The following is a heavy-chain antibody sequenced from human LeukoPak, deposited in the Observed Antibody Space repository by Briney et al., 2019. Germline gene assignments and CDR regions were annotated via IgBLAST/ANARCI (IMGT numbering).Heavy chain of an antibody. V-gene: IGHV3-11*04. D-gene: IGHD2-15*01. J-gene: IGHJ4*02. CDR2: ISSSGSTI. CDR3: ASSSYWYYFDY. Sequence: GGSLRLSCAASGFTFSDYYMSWIRQAPGKGLEWVSYISSSGSTIYYADSVKGRFTVSRDNAKNSLYLQMNSLRAEDTAVYYCASSSYWYYFDYWGQGTLVTVSS. CDR1: GFTFSDYY.